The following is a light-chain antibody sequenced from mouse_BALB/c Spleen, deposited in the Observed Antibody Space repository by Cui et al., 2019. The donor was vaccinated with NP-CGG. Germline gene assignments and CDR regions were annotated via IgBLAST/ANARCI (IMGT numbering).Light chain of an antibody. CDR1: TGAVTTSNY. CDR3: ALWYSNHWV. Sequence: QAVVTQESALTTSPGETVTLTCRSSTGAVTTSNYANWVQEKPDQLFTGLIGGTNNRAPGVPARFSGSLIGDKAALTITGAQTEDEAIYFCALWYSNHWVFGGGTKLTAL. CDR2: GTN. J-gene: IGLJ1*01. V-gene: IGLV1*01.